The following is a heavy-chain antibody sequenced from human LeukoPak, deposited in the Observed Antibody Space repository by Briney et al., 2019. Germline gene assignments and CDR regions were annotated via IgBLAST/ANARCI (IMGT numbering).Heavy chain of an antibody. Sequence: GASVKVSCKASGGTFSSYAISWVRQAPGQGLEWIGRIIPIFGTANYAQKFQGRVTITTDESTSTAYMELSSLRSEDTAVYYCARCSSQNWNYGGAHHAFDIWGQGTMVTVSS. V-gene: IGHV1-69*05. D-gene: IGHD1-7*01. CDR3: ARCSSQNWNYGGAHHAFDI. J-gene: IGHJ3*02. CDR2: IIPIFGTA. CDR1: GGTFSSYA.